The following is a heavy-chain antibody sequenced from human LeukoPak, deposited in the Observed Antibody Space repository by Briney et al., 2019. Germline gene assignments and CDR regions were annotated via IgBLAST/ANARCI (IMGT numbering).Heavy chain of an antibody. V-gene: IGHV1-69*06. Sequence: SVTVSCKASGGTFSSYAISWVRQAPGQGLEWMGGIIPIFGTANYAQKFQGRVTITADKSTSTAYMELSSLRSEDTAVYYCARDYRSYDILTGYYPSGMDVWGKGTTVTVSS. CDR1: GGTFSSYA. CDR2: IIPIFGTA. D-gene: IGHD3-9*01. J-gene: IGHJ6*04. CDR3: ARDYRSYDILTGYYPSGMDV.